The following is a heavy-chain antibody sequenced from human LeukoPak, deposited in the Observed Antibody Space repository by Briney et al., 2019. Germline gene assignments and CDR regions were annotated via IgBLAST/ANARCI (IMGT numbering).Heavy chain of an antibody. CDR1: CVSINSYY. J-gene: IGHJ4*02. CDR2: IYHSQST. CDR3: ATGYSSTWYYFNY. D-gene: IGHD6-13*01. Sequence: SETLSLTCTVSCVSINSYYWSWIGQPPGKGLEWIGYIYHSQSTNYNPSHKSRVTISADTSKDQFSLKLASVTAADTAVYYCATGYSSTWYYFNYWGQGTLVTVSS. V-gene: IGHV4-59*01.